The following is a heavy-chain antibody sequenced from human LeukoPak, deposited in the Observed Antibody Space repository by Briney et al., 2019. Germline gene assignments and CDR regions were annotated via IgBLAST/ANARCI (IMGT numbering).Heavy chain of an antibody. Sequence: GGSLRLSCAASGFTFSSYGMHWVRQAPGKGLEWVAVISYDGSNKYYADSVKGRFTISRDNSKNTLYLQMNSLRAEDTAVYYCAKIGGNFNYWGQGTLVTVSP. CDR3: AKIGGNFNY. CDR1: GFTFSSYG. CDR2: ISYDGSNK. V-gene: IGHV3-30*18. J-gene: IGHJ4*02. D-gene: IGHD4-23*01.